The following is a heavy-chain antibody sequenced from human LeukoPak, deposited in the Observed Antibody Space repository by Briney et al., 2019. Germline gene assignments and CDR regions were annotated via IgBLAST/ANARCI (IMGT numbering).Heavy chain of an antibody. CDR3: AAVAGLGNAFDI. Sequence: ASVKVSCKASEYTFTGYYMHWVRQAPGQGLEWMGWINPNSGGTNYAQKFQGRVTMTRDTSISSAYMELSRLRSDDTAVYYCAAVAGLGNAFDIWGQGTMVTVSS. J-gene: IGHJ3*02. CDR2: INPNSGGT. D-gene: IGHD6-19*01. V-gene: IGHV1-2*02. CDR1: EYTFTGYY.